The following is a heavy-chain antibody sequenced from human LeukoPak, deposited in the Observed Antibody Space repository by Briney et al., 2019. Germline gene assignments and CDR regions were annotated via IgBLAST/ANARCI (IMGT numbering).Heavy chain of an antibody. CDR1: GYSISSGYY. D-gene: IGHD2-8*01. Sequence: SETLSLTCTVSGYSISSGYYWGWIRQPPGKGLEWIGSIYHSGSTYYNPSLKSRVTISVDTSKNQFSLKLSSVTAADTAVYYCAGVAYWGQGTLVTVSS. CDR3: AGVAY. CDR2: IYHSGST. V-gene: IGHV4-38-2*02. J-gene: IGHJ4*02.